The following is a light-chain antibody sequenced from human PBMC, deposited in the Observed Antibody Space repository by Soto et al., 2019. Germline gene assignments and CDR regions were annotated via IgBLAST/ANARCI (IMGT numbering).Light chain of an antibody. Sequence: IHMTQSPSTLSGSVGDRVTITCRASQGISSYLAWYQQKPGKAPKLLIYAASTLQSGVPSRFSGSGSGTDFTLTISCLQSEDFATYYCQQYYSYPLTFGGGTKVDIK. J-gene: IGKJ4*01. CDR3: QQYYSYPLT. CDR2: AAS. CDR1: QGISSY. V-gene: IGKV1-8*01.